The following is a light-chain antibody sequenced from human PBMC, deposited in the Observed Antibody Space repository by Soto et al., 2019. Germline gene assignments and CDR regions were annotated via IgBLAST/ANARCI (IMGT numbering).Light chain of an antibody. V-gene: IGLV2-14*01. Sequence: QSVLPQPASVSGSAGQSITISCTGTNSDVGGYNYVSWYQQHPGKAPKLMIYDVSDRPSGVSNRFSGSKSGNTASLTISGLQAEDEADYYCGSYTSNSTYVFGTGTKVTVL. CDR2: DVS. J-gene: IGLJ1*01. CDR1: NSDVGGYNY. CDR3: GSYTSNSTYV.